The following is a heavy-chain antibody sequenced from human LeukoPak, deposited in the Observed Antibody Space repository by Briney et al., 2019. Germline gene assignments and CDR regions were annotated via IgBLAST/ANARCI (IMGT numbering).Heavy chain of an antibody. V-gene: IGHV1-46*01. CDR2: INPSGGST. J-gene: IGHJ6*03. D-gene: IGHD3-10*01. Sequence: ASVKVSRKASGYTFTSNYLYWVRQAPGQGLEWMGIINPSGGSTNYAQKFQGRVTMTRDTSTSTVYMELSSLRSEDTAVYYCARGPRITMVRGGQWYYYMDVWGKGTTVTISS. CDR1: GYTFTSNY. CDR3: ARGPRITMVRGGQWYYYMDV.